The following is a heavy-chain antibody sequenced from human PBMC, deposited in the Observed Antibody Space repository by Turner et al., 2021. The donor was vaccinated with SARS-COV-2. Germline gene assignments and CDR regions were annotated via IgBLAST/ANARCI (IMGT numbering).Heavy chain of an antibody. CDR1: GFTVSSYW. J-gene: IGHJ4*02. Sequence: EVQLVESGGGLVQPGGSLRPSCAASGFTVSSYWRSWVGQAPGKGLEWVANIKQDGSEKYYVDSVKGRFTISRDNAKNSLYLQMNSLRAEDTAVYYCARLHTSSWYFDYWGQGTLVTVSS. CDR3: ARLHTSSWYFDY. D-gene: IGHD6-13*01. CDR2: IKQDGSEK. V-gene: IGHV3-7*03.